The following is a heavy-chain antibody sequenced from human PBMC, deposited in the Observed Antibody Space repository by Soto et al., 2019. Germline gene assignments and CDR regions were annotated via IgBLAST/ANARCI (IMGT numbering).Heavy chain of an antibody. CDR1: GFTFGDYA. CDR3: TSRYDSSVRRTRTPAN. CDR2: IRSKAYGGTT. J-gene: IGHJ4*01. D-gene: IGHD3-22*01. V-gene: IGHV3-49*03. Sequence: GGSLRLSCTASGFTFGDYAMSWFRQAPGKGLEWVGFIRSKAYGGTTEYAASVKGRFTISRDDSKSIAYLQMNSLKTEDTAVYYCTSRYDSSVRRTRTPANGGQKTLVTFS.